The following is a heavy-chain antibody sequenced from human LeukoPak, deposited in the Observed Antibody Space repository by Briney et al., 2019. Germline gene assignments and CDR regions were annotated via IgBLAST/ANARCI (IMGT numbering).Heavy chain of an antibody. Sequence: GGSLRLSCAASGFTFSSYSMNWVRQAPGKGLEWVSSISSSSYIYYADPVKGRFTISRDNAKNSLYLQMNSLRAEDTAVYYCASRRGPGYSSSWYAGYWGQGTLVTVSS. CDR1: GFTFSSYS. D-gene: IGHD6-13*01. CDR2: ISSSSYI. J-gene: IGHJ4*02. V-gene: IGHV3-21*01. CDR3: ASRRGPGYSSSWYAGY.